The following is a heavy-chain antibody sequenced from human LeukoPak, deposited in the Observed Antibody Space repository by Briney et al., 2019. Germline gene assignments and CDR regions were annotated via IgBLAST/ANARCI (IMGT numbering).Heavy chain of an antibody. V-gene: IGHV3-30*02. CDR1: GFSVNTYT. Sequence: PGRSLRLSCAASGFSVNTYTMYWVRQAPGKWLEWVAFIRNDGSNKYYADSVKGRFTISRDNSKNTLYLQMDSLRAEDTAVYYCARDQRRRVVGATRVGFDYWGQGTLVTVSS. J-gene: IGHJ4*02. CDR3: ARDQRRRVVGATRVGFDY. D-gene: IGHD1-26*01. CDR2: IRNDGSNK.